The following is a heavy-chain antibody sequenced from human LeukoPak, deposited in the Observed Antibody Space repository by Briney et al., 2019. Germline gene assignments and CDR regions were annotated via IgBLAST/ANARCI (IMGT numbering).Heavy chain of an antibody. CDR2: IYSGGNT. Sequence: PGGSLRLSCAASGFTVSSNYMSWVRQAPGKGLEWVSVIYSGGNTYYADSVKGRFTFSRDNSKNTLYLQMNSLRAEDTAVYYCARDYYDSSGYYSPYWYFDLWGRGTLVTVSS. CDR1: GFTVSSNY. D-gene: IGHD3-22*01. CDR3: ARDYYDSSGYYSPYWYFDL. J-gene: IGHJ2*01. V-gene: IGHV3-66*01.